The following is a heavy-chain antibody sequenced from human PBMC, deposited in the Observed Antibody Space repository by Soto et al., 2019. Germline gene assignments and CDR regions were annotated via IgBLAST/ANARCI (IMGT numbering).Heavy chain of an antibody. Sequence: GGSLRLSCAASGFTFSSYSMIWVRQAPGKGLEWVSAISGSGGSTNYSDSVKGRFTISRDNSKNTLYLQMNSLSVDDTVVYYCAKVSGYRYGYDGYWGQVDLVTVSA. CDR3: AKVSGYRYGYDGY. J-gene: IGHJ1*01. CDR1: GFTFSSYS. V-gene: IGHV3-23*01. D-gene: IGHD5-18*01. CDR2: ISGSGGST.